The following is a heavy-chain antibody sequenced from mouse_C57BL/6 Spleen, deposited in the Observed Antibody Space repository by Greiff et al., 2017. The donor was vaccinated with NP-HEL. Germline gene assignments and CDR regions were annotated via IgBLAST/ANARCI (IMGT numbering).Heavy chain of an antibody. CDR3: ARWRRMYYFDY. V-gene: IGHV1-82*01. J-gene: IGHJ2*01. CDR2: IYPGDGDT. CDR1: GYAFSSSW. Sequence: VQLVESGPELVKPGASVKISCKASGYAFSSSWMNWVKQRPGKGLEWIGRIYPGDGDTNYNGKFKGKATLTADKSSSTAYMQLSSLTSEDSAVYFCARWRRMYYFDYWGQGTTLTVSS.